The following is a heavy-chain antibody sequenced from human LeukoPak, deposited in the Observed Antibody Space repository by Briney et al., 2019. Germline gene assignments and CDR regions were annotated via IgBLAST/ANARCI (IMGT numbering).Heavy chain of an antibody. J-gene: IGHJ4*02. Sequence: PGGSLRLSSTASGFTFSSYGMDWVRQGPGKGLEWVSVISGNGDSTYYADSVKGRFTISRDNSKNTLYLQMNSLRVEDTALYYCAKYLCLASRGHVVAACFNYWGQGTLVTVSS. V-gene: IGHV3-23*01. CDR1: GFTFSSYG. D-gene: IGHD2-2*01. CDR2: ISGNGDST. CDR3: AKYLCLASRGHVVAACFNY.